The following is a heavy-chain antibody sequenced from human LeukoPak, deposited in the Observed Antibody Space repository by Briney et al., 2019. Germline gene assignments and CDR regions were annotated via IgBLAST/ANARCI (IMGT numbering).Heavy chain of an antibody. CDR3: VSVQDYYDSSGYWNFDY. J-gene: IGHJ4*02. CDR2: IYPGDSDT. D-gene: IGHD3-22*01. Sequence: GESLKISCKGSGYSFTSYWIAWVRQMPGKGLEWMGIIYPGDSDTRYSPSFQGQVTISADKSISTAYLQWSSLKASDTAIYYCVSVQDYYDSSGYWNFDYWGQGTLVTVSS. V-gene: IGHV5-51*01. CDR1: GYSFTSYW.